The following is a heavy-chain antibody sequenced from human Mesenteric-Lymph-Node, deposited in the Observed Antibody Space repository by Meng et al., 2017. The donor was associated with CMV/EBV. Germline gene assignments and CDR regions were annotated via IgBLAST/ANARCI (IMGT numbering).Heavy chain of an antibody. V-gene: IGHV1-2*02. CDR3: ARDGGAYCSSTSCSSLDV. D-gene: IGHD2-2*01. Sequence: ASVKVSCKASGYTFTGYYMHWVRQAPGQGLAWMGWINPNSGRTNYAQKFQGRVTMTRDTSISTAYMELSRLRSDDTAVYYCARDGGAYCSSTSCSSLDVWGQGTTVTVSS. CDR1: GYTFTGYY. CDR2: INPNSGRT. J-gene: IGHJ6*01.